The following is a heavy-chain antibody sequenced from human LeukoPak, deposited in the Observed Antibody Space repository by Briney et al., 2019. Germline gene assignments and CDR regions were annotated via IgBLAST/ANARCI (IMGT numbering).Heavy chain of an antibody. J-gene: IGHJ4*02. Sequence: GGSLRLSCAASGFTFSSYTMTWVRQAPRKGLEWVSAIDTSSTYIYYADSVRGRFTISRDNAKNSLYLQMYSLRADDTAVYYCARRYCSTTNCYAFELWGQGTLVTVSS. CDR1: GFTFSSYT. V-gene: IGHV3-21*01. CDR3: ARRYCSTTNCYAFEL. CDR2: IDTSSTYI. D-gene: IGHD2-2*01.